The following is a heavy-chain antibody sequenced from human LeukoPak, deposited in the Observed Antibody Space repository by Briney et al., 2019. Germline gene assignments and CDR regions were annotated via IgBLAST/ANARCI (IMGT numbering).Heavy chain of an antibody. J-gene: IGHJ4*02. CDR1: GYTFTSYG. V-gene: IGHV1-18*01. CDR3: ARGPYYYDSSGNFDY. D-gene: IGHD3-22*01. CDR2: ISAYNGNT. Sequence: GASVKVSCTASGYTFTSYGISWVRQAPGQGLEWMGWISAYNGNTNYAQTLQGRVTMTTDTSTSTAYMELNSLRSEDTAVYYCARGPYYYDSSGNFDYWGQGTLVTVSS.